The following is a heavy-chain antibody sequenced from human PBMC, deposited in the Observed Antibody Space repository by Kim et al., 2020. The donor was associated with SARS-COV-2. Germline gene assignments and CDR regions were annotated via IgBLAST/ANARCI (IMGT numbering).Heavy chain of an antibody. D-gene: IGHD6-19*01. CDR3: ASSSSGWYYYYGMDV. CDR1: GGSISSSNW. Sequence: SETLSLTCAVSGGSISSSNWWSWVRQPPGKGLEWIGEIYHSGSTNYNPSLKSRVTISVDKSKNQFSLKLSSVTAADTAVYYCASSSSGWYYYYGMDVWGQGTTFTVSS. J-gene: IGHJ6*02. CDR2: IYHSGST. V-gene: IGHV4-4*02.